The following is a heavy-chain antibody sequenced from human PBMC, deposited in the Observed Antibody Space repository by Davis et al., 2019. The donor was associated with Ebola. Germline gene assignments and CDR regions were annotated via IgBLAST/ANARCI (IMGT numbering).Heavy chain of an antibody. Sequence: PGGSLRLSCAVSGFPITTYWTHWVRHAPGKGLVWVSRIKSDGSTIYADSVKGRFTISRDNAKNSLYLQMNSLRAEDTALYYCARGFDSSAVFEYWGQGTLVTVSS. CDR1: GFPITTYW. CDR3: ARGFDSSAVFEY. V-gene: IGHV3-74*01. CDR2: IKSDGST. J-gene: IGHJ4*02. D-gene: IGHD3-22*01.